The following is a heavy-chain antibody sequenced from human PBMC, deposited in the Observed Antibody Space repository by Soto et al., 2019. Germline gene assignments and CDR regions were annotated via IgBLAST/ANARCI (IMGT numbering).Heavy chain of an antibody. CDR1: GGSISSYC. CDR2: IYYSGGT. V-gene: IGHV4-59*01. Sequence: SETLSLTCTVSGGSISSYCWSWIRQPPGKGLEWIGYIYYSGGTNYNPSLKSRVTISVDTSKNQFSLKLSSVTAADTAVYYCARAISGYADFDYWGQGTLVTVSS. J-gene: IGHJ4*02. CDR3: ARAISGYADFDY. D-gene: IGHD5-12*01.